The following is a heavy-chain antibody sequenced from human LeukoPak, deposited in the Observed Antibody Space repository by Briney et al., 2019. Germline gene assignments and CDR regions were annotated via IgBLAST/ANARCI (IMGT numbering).Heavy chain of an antibody. V-gene: IGHV3-23*01. D-gene: IGHD3-22*01. Sequence: GGSLRLSCAASGFTLSSYAMSWVRQAPGKGLEWVSSISGSGGSTYYADSVKGRFTISRDNSKNTLYLQMNSLRAEDTAVYYCAKQRAYATMTHFDYWGQGTLVTVSS. J-gene: IGHJ4*02. CDR1: GFTLSSYA. CDR3: AKQRAYATMTHFDY. CDR2: ISGSGGST.